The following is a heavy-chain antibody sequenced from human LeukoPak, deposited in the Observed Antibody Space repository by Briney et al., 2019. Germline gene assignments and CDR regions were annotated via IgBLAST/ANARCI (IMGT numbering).Heavy chain of an antibody. V-gene: IGHV4-59*12. Sequence: SETLSLTCTVSGGSISSCYWSWIRQPPGKGLEWIGYIYYSGSTNYNPSLKSRVTISVDTSKNQFSLNLNSVAAADTAVYYCARGGDRSFDYWGQGTLVTVSS. CDR1: GGSISSCY. CDR2: IYYSGST. CDR3: ARGGDRSFDY. D-gene: IGHD3-10*01. J-gene: IGHJ4*02.